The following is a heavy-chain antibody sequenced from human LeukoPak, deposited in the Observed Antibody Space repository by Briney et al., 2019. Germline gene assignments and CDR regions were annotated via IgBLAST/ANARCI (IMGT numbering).Heavy chain of an antibody. CDR2: INPNSGGT. CDR1: GYTFSGYY. D-gene: IGHD3-16*01. Sequence: ASVKVSCKASGYTFSGYYMHWVRQAPGQGLEWMGWINPNSGGTNYAQRFQGRVTMTRDTSISTAYMELSSLRSEDTAVYYCARVLGGSLFDPWGQGTLVTVSS. J-gene: IGHJ5*02. V-gene: IGHV1-2*02. CDR3: ARVLGGSLFDP.